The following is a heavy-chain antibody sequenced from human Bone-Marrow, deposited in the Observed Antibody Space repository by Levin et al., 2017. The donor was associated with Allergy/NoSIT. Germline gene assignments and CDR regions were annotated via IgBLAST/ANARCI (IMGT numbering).Heavy chain of an antibody. CDR3: TRVASYGVVWIDP. V-gene: IGHV3-49*03. Sequence: PGGSLRLSCTTSGFTFGDYAMSWFRQAPGKGLEWVGIIRRKADGGTTEYAAPVKGRFTISRDDSKSIAYLQMNSLEIEDTGVYRCTRVASYGVVWIDPWGQGTLVTVSS. D-gene: IGHD2-21*01. CDR1: GFTFGDYA. J-gene: IGHJ5*02. CDR2: IRRKADGGTT.